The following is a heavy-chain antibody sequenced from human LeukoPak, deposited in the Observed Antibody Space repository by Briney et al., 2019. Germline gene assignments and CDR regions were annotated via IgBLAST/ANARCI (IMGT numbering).Heavy chain of an antibody. V-gene: IGHV1-69*01. Sequence: GASVKVSCRVSGGTFISYAINWVRQAPGQGLEWMGGIIPMFGTAIYARTFEGRVTITADESTTTAYMELSSLRSDDTAVYYCARGLYGDYGGDYYHYYMDVWGKGTTVTISS. CDR1: GGTFISYA. CDR3: ARGLYGDYGGDYYHYYMDV. D-gene: IGHD4-17*01. J-gene: IGHJ6*03. CDR2: IIPMFGTA.